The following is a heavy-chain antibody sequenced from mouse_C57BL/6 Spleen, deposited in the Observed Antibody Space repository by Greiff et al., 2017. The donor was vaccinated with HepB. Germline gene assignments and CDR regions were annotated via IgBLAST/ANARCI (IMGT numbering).Heavy chain of an antibody. CDR3: ARLAYYYDSSYGYAMDY. V-gene: IGHV7-3*01. CDR1: GFTFTDYY. CDR2: IRNKANGYTT. J-gene: IGHJ4*01. Sequence: EVKLMESGGGLVQPGGSLSLSCAASGFTFTDYYMSWVRQPPGKALEWLGFIRNKANGYTTEYSASVKGRFTISRDNSQSILYIQMNALRAEDSSTYYCARLAYYYDSSYGYAMDYWCQGTSVTVSS. D-gene: IGHD1-1*01.